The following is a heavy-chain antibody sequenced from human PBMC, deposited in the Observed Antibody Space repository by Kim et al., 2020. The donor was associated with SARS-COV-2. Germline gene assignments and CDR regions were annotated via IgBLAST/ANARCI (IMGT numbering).Heavy chain of an antibody. D-gene: IGHD2-2*01. CDR3: ARRVGYCSSTSCEASFDY. V-gene: IGHV4-4*02. J-gene: IGHJ4*02. Sequence: SETLSLTCAVSGGSISSSNWWSWVRQPPGKGLEWIGEIYHSGSTNYNPSLKSRFTISVDKSKNQFSLKLSSVTAADTAVYYCARRVGYCSSTSCEASFDYWGQGTLVTVSS. CDR2: IYHSGST. CDR1: GGSISSSNW.